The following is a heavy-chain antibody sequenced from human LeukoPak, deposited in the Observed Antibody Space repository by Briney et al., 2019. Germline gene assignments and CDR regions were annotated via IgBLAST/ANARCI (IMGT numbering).Heavy chain of an antibody. CDR1: GFTFSSYS. V-gene: IGHV3-21*01. Sequence: GGSLRLSCAASGFTFSSYSMNWVRQAPGKGLEWVSSISSSTTYIYYADSVKGRFTISRDNAKNSLYLQMNSLRAEDTAVYYCARGRGSYRYGYYFDHWGQGTLVTVSS. CDR2: ISSSTTYI. J-gene: IGHJ4*02. D-gene: IGHD1-26*01. CDR3: ARGRGSYRYGYYFDH.